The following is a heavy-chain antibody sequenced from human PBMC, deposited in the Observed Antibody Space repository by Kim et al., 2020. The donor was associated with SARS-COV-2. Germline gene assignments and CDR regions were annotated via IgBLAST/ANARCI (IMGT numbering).Heavy chain of an antibody. Sequence: GGSLRLSCAASGFTFSSYGMHWVRQAPGKGLEWVAVIWYDGSNKYYADSVKGRFTISRDNSKNTLDLQMNSLRAEDTAVYYCATMTYGDYASYYYYGMDFWGQGTTVTVSS. CDR1: GFTFSSYG. CDR2: IWYDGSNK. J-gene: IGHJ6*02. D-gene: IGHD4-17*01. CDR3: ATMTYGDYASYYYYGMDF. V-gene: IGHV3-33*08.